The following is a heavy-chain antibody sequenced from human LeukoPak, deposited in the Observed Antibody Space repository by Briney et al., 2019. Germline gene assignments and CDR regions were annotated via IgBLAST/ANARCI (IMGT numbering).Heavy chain of an antibody. V-gene: IGHV1-2*02. CDR3: ALLWFGELLRGRYWFDP. D-gene: IGHD3-10*01. J-gene: IGHJ5*02. CDR2: INPNSGGT. Sequence: ASVKVSCKASGYTFTGYYMHWVRQAPGQGLEWMGWINPNSGGTNYAQKFQGRVTMTRDTSISTGYMELSRLRSDDTAVYYCALLWFGELLRGRYWFDPWGQGTLVTVSS. CDR1: GYTFTGYY.